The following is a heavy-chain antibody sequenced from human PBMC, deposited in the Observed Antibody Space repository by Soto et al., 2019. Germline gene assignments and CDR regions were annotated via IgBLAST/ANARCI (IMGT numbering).Heavy chain of an antibody. J-gene: IGHJ4*02. Sequence: GGSRRLSCAASGFSFNIFAMNWVRQAPGKGLEWVSGISGGGGSTYYADSVKGRFTISRDNSNNTLYLQMNSLRAEDTAVYYCAKDPTSYDSSAQFDSWGQGT. V-gene: IGHV3-23*01. CDR1: GFSFNIFA. CDR3: AKDPTSYDSSAQFDS. D-gene: IGHD3-22*01. CDR2: ISGGGGST.